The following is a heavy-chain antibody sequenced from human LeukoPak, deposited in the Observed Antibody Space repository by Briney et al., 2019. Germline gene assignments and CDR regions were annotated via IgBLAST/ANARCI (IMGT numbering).Heavy chain of an antibody. CDR3: ARGSGGIFGDLGYFDY. V-gene: IGHV3-30-3*01. Sequence: PGGSLRLSCTASGFTFSSYSLNWVRQAPGKGLEWVAVISYDGSNKYYADSVKGRFTISRDNSKNTLYLQMNSLRAEDTAVYYCARGSGGIFGDLGYFDYWGQGTLVTVSS. CDR1: GFTFSSYS. D-gene: IGHD3-3*01. CDR2: ISYDGSNK. J-gene: IGHJ4*02.